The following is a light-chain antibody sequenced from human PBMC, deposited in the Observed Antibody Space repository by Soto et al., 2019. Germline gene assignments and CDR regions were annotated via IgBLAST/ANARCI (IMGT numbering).Light chain of an antibody. CDR2: HAS. V-gene: IGKV3-15*01. J-gene: IGKJ2*01. CDR1: QSVSSNY. CDR3: QQYNNWRT. Sequence: EIVLTQSPGTLSLSPRERATLSCRASQSVSSNYLAWYQQKPGQAPRLLIFHASTRATGIPARFSGSGSGTEFTLTISRLQSEDFAVYYCQQYNNWRTFGQGTKVDIK.